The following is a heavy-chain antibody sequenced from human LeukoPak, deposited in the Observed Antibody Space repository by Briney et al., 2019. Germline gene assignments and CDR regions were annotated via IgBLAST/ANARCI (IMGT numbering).Heavy chain of an antibody. V-gene: IGHV3-23*01. CDR3: AKADYYGSGSYSY. CDR1: GFTFSSYA. J-gene: IGHJ4*02. Sequence: GGTLRLSCAASGFTFSSYAMSWVRQVPGKGLEWVSAISGSGGSTYYADSVKGRFTISRDNSKNTLYLQMNSLRAEDTAVYYCAKADYYGSGSYSYWGQGTLVTVSS. CDR2: ISGSGGST. D-gene: IGHD3-10*01.